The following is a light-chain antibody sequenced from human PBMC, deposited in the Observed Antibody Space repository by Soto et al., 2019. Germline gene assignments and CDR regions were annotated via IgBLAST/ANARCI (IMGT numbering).Light chain of an antibody. J-gene: IGKJ2*01. CDR2: WAS. CDR3: QHYYSSPFT. Sequence: DIVMTQAPDSLAVSLGERATINCKSSPNVLYSSNNKNYLAWYQQKPGQPPKLLIYWASTRESGVPDRFSGSGSGTDFTLTISSLQAEDVAVYYCQHYYSSPFTFGQGTKLEIK. V-gene: IGKV4-1*01. CDR1: PNVLYSSNNKNY.